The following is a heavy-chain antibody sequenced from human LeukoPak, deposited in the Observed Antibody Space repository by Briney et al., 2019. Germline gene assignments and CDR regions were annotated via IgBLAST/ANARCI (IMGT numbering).Heavy chain of an antibody. CDR1: GYTFTGYY. J-gene: IGHJ4*02. CDR2: ISYDGSNK. V-gene: IGHV3-30*04. CDR3: AREVREVIGNYYGSGSYYNVMDY. Sequence: RVSCKASGYTFTGYYMHWVRQAPGKGLEWVAVISYDGSNKYYADSVKGRFTISRDNSKNTLYLQMNSLRAEDTAVYYCAREVREVIGNYYGSGSYYNVMDYWGQGTLVTVSS. D-gene: IGHD3-10*01.